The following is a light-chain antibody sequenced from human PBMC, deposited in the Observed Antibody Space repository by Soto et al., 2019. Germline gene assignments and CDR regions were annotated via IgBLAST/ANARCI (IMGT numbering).Light chain of an antibody. CDR1: QSVSTNY. V-gene: IGKV3-20*01. CDR2: GAT. Sequence: EIVLTQSPGTLSLSPGERATLSCGASQSVSTNYLAWYQQKPRQAPRLLIYGATIRATGIPDKVSGSGSGTDFTLTINRLEPEDFAVYYCQQYGSSPAYTFGQGTKLEIK. CDR3: QQYGSSPAYT. J-gene: IGKJ2*01.